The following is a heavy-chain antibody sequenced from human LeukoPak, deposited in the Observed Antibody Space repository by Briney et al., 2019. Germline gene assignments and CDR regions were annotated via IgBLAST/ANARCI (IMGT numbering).Heavy chain of an antibody. CDR2: IYHSGST. CDR1: GYSISSGYY. J-gene: IGHJ4*02. Sequence: SETLSLTCTVSGYSISSGYYWGWIRQPPGKGLEWVGSIYHSGSTYYNPSLKSRVTISVDTSKNQFSLKLSSVTAADTAVYYCARMNSGYDFSAYYFDYWGQGTLVTVSS. D-gene: IGHD5-12*01. CDR3: ARMNSGYDFSAYYFDY. V-gene: IGHV4-38-2*02.